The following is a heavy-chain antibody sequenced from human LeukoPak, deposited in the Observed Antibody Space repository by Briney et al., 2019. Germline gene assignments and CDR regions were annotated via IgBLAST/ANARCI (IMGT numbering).Heavy chain of an antibody. D-gene: IGHD5-12*01. V-gene: IGHV4-34*01. J-gene: IGHJ6*03. CDR3: ARVVYSGYDFRGAMDV. Sequence: SETLSLTCAVYGGSFSGYYWSRIRQPPGKGLEWIGEINHSGSTNYNPSLKSRVTISVDTSKNQFSLKLSSVTAADTAVYYCARVVYSGYDFRGAMDVWGKGTTVTVSS. CDR1: GGSFSGYY. CDR2: INHSGST.